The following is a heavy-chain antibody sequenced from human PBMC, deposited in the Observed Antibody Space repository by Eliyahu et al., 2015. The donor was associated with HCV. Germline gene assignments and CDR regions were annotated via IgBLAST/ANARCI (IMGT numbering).Heavy chain of an antibody. CDR2: FDPEDGET. CDR3: ATPYYYDSSGYLGY. D-gene: IGHD3-22*01. J-gene: IGHJ4*02. Sequence: LEWMGGFDPEDGETIYAQKFQGRVTMTEDTSTDTAYMELSSLRSEDTAVYYCATPYYYDSSGYLGYWGQGTLVTVSS. V-gene: IGHV1-24*01.